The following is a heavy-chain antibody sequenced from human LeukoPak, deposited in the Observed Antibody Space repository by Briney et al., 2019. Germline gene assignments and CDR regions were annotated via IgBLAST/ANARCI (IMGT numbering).Heavy chain of an antibody. D-gene: IGHD1-26*01. V-gene: IGHV3-9*01. CDR3: AALVGVRGHFDY. CDR1: GFTFDDQA. J-gene: IGHJ4*02. CDR2: ISGNSDSI. Sequence: TGGSLRLSCAASGFTFDDQAMHWVRHAPGKGLEWVSGISGNSDSIGYADSVKGRFTISRDNAKNSLYLQMNSLRPEDTALYYCAALVGVRGHFDYWGQGTPVTVSA.